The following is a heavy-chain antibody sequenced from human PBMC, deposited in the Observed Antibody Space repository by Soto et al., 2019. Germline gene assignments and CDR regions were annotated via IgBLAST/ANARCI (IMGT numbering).Heavy chain of an antibody. Sequence: GASVKVSCKASGYTFTSYGISWVRQAPGQGLEWMGWISAYNGNTNYAQKLQGRVTMTTDTSTSTAYMELRSLRSDDTTVYYCARRGLHKAAATFDYWGQGTLVTVSS. V-gene: IGHV1-18*01. CDR1: GYTFTSYG. J-gene: IGHJ4*02. CDR3: ARRGLHKAAATFDY. CDR2: ISAYNGNT. D-gene: IGHD6-13*01.